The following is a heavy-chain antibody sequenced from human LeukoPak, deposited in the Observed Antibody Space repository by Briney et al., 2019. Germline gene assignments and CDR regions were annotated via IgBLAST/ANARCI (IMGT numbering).Heavy chain of an antibody. D-gene: IGHD3-22*01. V-gene: IGHV4-59*12. CDR3: ARDQTYYVSSGYYYVTYFHH. CDR2: IYYSGST. J-gene: IGHJ1*01. Sequence: PSETLSLTCTVSGGSISSYYWSWIRQPPGKGLEWIGYIYYSGSTNYNPSLKSRVTISVDTSKNQFSLKLSSVTAADTAVYYCARDQTYYVSSGYYYVTYFHHWGQGILVTVSS. CDR1: GGSISSYY.